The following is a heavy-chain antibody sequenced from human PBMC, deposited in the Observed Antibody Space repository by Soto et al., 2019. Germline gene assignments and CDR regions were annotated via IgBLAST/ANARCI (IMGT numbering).Heavy chain of an antibody. CDR1: GGSINNYY. D-gene: IGHD5-18*01. CDR3: ARDYDVNTALNYWYFDL. CDR2: IYPSGRA. J-gene: IGHJ2*01. Sequence: QVQLQESGPGLVTASETLTLTCTISGGSINNYYWTWVRQPPGKGLELIGRIYPSGRAHYNPSLQSRVTLSVDVSKHQFSLRVNSVTATDTAIYFCARDYDVNTALNYWYFDLWGRGTLVTVSS. V-gene: IGHV4-4*07.